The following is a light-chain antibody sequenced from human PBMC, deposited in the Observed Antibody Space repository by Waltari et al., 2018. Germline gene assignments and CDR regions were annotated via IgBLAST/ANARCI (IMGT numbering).Light chain of an antibody. CDR1: SPRHPY. Sequence: SSELTQDPAVSVALGQTVRITCHGASPRHPYASWYQQNPGRAPIFVIFGQNNRPPGIPDRFSCSSSGNTASLTITGALPEDEADYYCNSRDSSGTHVVFGGGTRLTVL. J-gene: IGLJ2*01. CDR2: GQN. V-gene: IGLV3-19*01. CDR3: NSRDSSGTHVV.